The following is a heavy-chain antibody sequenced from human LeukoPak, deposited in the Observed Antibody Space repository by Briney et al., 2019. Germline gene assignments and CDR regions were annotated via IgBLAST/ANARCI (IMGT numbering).Heavy chain of an antibody. CDR3: ARGQVPAARGYNWFDP. Sequence: SQTLSLTCAVYGWSFNDYYWNWVRQPPGKGLEWIGEINARGDTNYNPSLKSRVTISVDSSKNQFSLTLTSMIAADTAIYYCARGQVPAARGYNWFDPWGQGTLVTVSS. V-gene: IGHV4-34*01. CDR2: INARGDT. J-gene: IGHJ5*02. CDR1: GWSFNDYY. D-gene: IGHD2-2*01.